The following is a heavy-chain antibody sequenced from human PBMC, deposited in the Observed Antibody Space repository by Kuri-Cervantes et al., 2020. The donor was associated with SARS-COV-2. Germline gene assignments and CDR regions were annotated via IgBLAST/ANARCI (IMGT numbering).Heavy chain of an antibody. CDR1: GGSFSDYY. D-gene: IGHD5-18*01. CDR3: ARGGYTYGYRH. J-gene: IGHJ4*02. V-gene: IGHV4-34*01. CDR2: INHSGTT. Sequence: GSLRLSCAVYGGSFSDYYGSWIRQRPGKGLEWIGEINHSGTTNDNPSLNSRVTISVDASKNQFSLKLSSVTAADTAVYYCARGGYTYGYRHWGQGTLVTVSS.